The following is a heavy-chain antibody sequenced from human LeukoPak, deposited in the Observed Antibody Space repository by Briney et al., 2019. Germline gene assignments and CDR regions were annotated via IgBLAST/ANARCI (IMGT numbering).Heavy chain of an antibody. CDR2: IYYSGST. CDR3: ARSTLLSQFDY. V-gene: IGHV4-30-4*08. Sequence: MPSQTLSLTCTVSGGSISSGDYYWSWIRQPPGKGLEWIGYIYYSGSTYYNPSLKSRVTISVDTSKNQFSLKLSSVTAADTAVYYCARSTLLSQFDYWGQGTLVTVSS. J-gene: IGHJ4*02. D-gene: IGHD3-16*02. CDR1: GGSISSGDYY.